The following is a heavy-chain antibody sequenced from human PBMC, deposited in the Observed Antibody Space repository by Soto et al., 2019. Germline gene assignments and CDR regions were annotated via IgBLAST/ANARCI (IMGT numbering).Heavy chain of an antibody. CDR2: TYYRSKWYN. CDR1: GDSVSSNSAA. V-gene: IGHV6-1*01. Sequence: SQTLSLTCAISGDSVSSNSAAWSWIRQSPSRGLEWLGRTYYRSKWYNNYAVPVKSRITINPDTSKNQFSLQLNSVTPGDTAVYYCARDRLGDGHNDYWGQGTLVTVYS. D-gene: IGHD3-22*01. J-gene: IGHJ4*02. CDR3: ARDRLGDGHNDY.